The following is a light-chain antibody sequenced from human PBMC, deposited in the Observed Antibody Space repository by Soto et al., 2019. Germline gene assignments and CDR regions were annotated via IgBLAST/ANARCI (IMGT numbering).Light chain of an antibody. J-gene: IGLJ3*02. CDR2: ENN. Sequence: QSVLTQPPSVSAAPGQKVTISCSGSSSKIGNNYVSWYQQHPGTAPKLLIYENNKRPSGIPDRFYGSKSGTSATLGITGLQTGDEADYYCGTWDSSLSAWVFGGGTKLTVL. V-gene: IGLV1-51*02. CDR1: SSKIGNNY. CDR3: GTWDSSLSAWV.